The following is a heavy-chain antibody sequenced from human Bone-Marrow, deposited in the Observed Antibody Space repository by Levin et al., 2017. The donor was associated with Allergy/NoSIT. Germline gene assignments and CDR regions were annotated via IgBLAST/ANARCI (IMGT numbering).Heavy chain of an antibody. CDR2: ISYRGST. CDR1: GGSISSAGYH. CDR3: ARLDGYSFDY. V-gene: IGHV4-31*03. Sequence: SETLSLTCTVSGGSISSAGYHWNWIRQYPGKGLEWIGYISYRGSTYFNPSLKSRLTMSIDTSEQQFSLNLTSVSAADTAIYYCARLDGYSFDYWGQGALVTVSS. D-gene: IGHD1-1*01. J-gene: IGHJ4*02.